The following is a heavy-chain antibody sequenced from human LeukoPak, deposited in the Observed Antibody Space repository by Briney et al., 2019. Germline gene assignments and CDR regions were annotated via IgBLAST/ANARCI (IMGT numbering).Heavy chain of an antibody. J-gene: IGHJ4*02. CDR2: ISSPSTTI. CDR1: GFSFSNYA. CDR3: ARDLGGALDN. Sequence: PGGSLRLPCAASGFSFSNYAMNWVRQSPGRGLEWVSYISSPSTTIYYAASVKGRFTISRDNAKNSLFLQMSSLRVEDMAVYYCARDLGGALDNWGQGTLVTVSP. D-gene: IGHD2-21*01. V-gene: IGHV3-48*01.